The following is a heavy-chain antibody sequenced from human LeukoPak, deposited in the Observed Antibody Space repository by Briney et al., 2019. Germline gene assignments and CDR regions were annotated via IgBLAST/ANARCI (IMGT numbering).Heavy chain of an antibody. V-gene: IGHV4-61*02. D-gene: IGHD1-26*01. CDR3: AREAGAPDY. CDR1: GGSISSGSYY. Sequence: PSETLSLTCTVSGGSISSGSYYWSWLRQPAGKGLEWIGRIYTSGSTNYNPSLKSRVTISVDTSKNQFSLKLSSVTAADTAVYYCAREAGAPDYWGQGTPVTVSS. CDR2: IYTSGST. J-gene: IGHJ4*02.